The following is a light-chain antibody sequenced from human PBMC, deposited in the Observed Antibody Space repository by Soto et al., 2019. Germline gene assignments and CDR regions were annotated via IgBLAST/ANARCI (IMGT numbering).Light chain of an antibody. CDR2: DVS. CDR3: SSYTSSSTLA. J-gene: IGLJ2*01. Sequence: QSALTQPASVSGSPGQSITISCTGTSSDVGGYNYVSWYQQHPGKAPKLMIYDVSNRPSGVSNRFSGSKSGNTASLTISGLQAEDAADYYCSSYTSSSTLAIAGGTKLTVL. CDR1: SSDVGGYNY. V-gene: IGLV2-14*01.